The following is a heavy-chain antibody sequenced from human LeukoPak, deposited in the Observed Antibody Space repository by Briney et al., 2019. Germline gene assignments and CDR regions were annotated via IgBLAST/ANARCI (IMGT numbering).Heavy chain of an antibody. J-gene: IGHJ4*02. CDR2: IKTDGRTT. CDR3: TTGPSYGYEW. CDR1: GMTFSNHW. Sequence: GGSLRLSCAASGMTFSNHWIHWVRQVPGKGLVWVSLIKTDGRTTIYADSVKGRLTISRDNGKSTLYLQMNSLRAEDTAIYYCTTGPSYGYEWWGQGTVVTVSS. D-gene: IGHD3-16*01. V-gene: IGHV3-74*01.